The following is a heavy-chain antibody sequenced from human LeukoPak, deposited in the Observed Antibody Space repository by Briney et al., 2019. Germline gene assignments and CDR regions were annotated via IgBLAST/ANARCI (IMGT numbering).Heavy chain of an antibody. D-gene: IGHD4-11*01. J-gene: IGHJ6*02. V-gene: IGHV1-69*04. CDR3: ARDRTVTTGDGAYYYYGMDV. CDR2: IIPILGIA. CDR1: GYTFTGYY. Sequence: SVKVSCKASGYTFTGYYMHWVRQAPGQGLEWMGRIIPILGIANYAQKFQGRVTISADKSTSTAYMELSSLRSEDTAVYYCARDRTVTTGDGAYYYYGMDVWGQGTTVTVSS.